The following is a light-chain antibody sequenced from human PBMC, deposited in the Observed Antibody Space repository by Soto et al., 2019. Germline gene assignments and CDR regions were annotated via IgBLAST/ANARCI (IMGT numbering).Light chain of an antibody. CDR2: GAS. V-gene: IGKV3-15*01. Sequence: EIVMTQSPVTLSVSPGERVTLSCRASQSVSSSLAWYQQKPGQAPRLLIFGASTRATGIPARFSGSGSGTEFTLTISSLQSEDFAVYYCQQYNNWPPLIFGGGTKVEIK. CDR3: QQYNNWPPLI. CDR1: QSVSSS. J-gene: IGKJ4*01.